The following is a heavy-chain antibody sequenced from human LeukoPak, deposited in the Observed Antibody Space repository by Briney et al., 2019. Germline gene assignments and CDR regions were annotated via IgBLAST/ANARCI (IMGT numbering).Heavy chain of an antibody. CDR2: INPNSGGT. CDR1: GYTFTGYY. CDR3: ASSDLGSRPVFDY. Sequence: ASVKVSCKASGYTFTGYYMHWVRQPPGQGLEWMGWINPNSGGTNYAQKFQGRVTMTRDTSISTAYMELSRLRSDDTAVYYCASSDLGSRPVFDYWGQGTLVTVSS. J-gene: IGHJ4*02. V-gene: IGHV1-2*02. D-gene: IGHD3-3*01.